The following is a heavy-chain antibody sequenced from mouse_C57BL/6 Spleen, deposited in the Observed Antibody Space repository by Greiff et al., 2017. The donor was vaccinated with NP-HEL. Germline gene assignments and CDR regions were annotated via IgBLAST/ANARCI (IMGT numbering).Heavy chain of an antibody. J-gene: IGHJ3*01. Sequence: LQESGPELVKPGASVKISCKASGYAFSSSWMNWVKQRPGKGLEWIGRIYPGDGDTNYNGKFKGKATLTADKSSSTAYMQLSSLTSEDSAVYFCARGARTFAYWGQGTLVTVSA. V-gene: IGHV1-82*01. CDR2: IYPGDGDT. CDR1: GYAFSSSW. CDR3: ARGARTFAY.